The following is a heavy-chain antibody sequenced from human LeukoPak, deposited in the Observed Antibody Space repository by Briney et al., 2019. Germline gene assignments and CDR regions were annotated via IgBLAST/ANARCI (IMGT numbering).Heavy chain of an antibody. CDR1: GGSISSSNW. CDR3: ARRITDYDFWSGYYTYNWFDP. V-gene: IGHV4-4*02. D-gene: IGHD3-3*01. CDR2: IYHSGST. Sequence: PSGTLSLTCAVSGGSISSSNWWSWVRQPPGKGLEWIGEIYHSGSTNYNPSLKSRVTISVDTSKNQFSLKLSSVTAADTAVYYCARRITDYDFWSGYYTYNWFDPWGQGTLVTVSS. J-gene: IGHJ5*02.